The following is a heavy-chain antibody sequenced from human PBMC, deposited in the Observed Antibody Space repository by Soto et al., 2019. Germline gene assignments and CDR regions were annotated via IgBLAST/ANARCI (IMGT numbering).Heavy chain of an antibody. CDR3: AKDSRRGTGPEDYFDY. CDR1: GFTFRSYG. J-gene: IGHJ4*02. D-gene: IGHD1-1*01. V-gene: IGHV3-30*18. CDR2: ISYDGSNK. Sequence: QVQLVESGGGVVQPGRSRRLSCAASGFTFRSYGMHWVRQAPGKGLEWVAVISYDGSNKYYADSVKGRFTISRDNSKNTLYLQMNSLRAEDTAVYYCAKDSRRGTGPEDYFDYWGQGTLVTVSS.